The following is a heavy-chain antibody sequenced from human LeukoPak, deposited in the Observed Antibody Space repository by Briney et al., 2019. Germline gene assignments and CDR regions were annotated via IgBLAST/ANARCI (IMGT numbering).Heavy chain of an antibody. CDR1: GFTFSSYA. D-gene: IGHD3-10*01. CDR2: ISYDGSNK. J-gene: IGHJ6*02. V-gene: IGHV3-30*04. CDR3: ARDAFIYYYDMDV. Sequence: PGRSLGLSCAASGFTFSSYAMHWVRQAPGKGLEWVAVISYDGSNKYYADSVKGRLTISRDNSKNTLYLQMNSLRAEDTAVYYCARDAFIYYYDMDVWGQGTTVTVSS.